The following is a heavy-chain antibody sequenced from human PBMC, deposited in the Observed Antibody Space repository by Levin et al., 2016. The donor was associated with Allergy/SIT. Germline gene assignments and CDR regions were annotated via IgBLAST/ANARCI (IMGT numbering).Heavy chain of an antibody. CDR1: GFIFRNYG. V-gene: IGHV3-30*02. CDR2: IRYDGGNQ. D-gene: IGHD3-9*01. Sequence: GESLKISCAASGFIFRNYGMHWVRQAPGKGLEWVAFIRYDGGNQYYVDSVKGRFSISRDNSKNTMYLEMNSLRAEDTAVYYCAKDLTRLRLLDWSPPGPALEIWGQGTMVTVSS. J-gene: IGHJ3*02. CDR3: AKDLTRLRLLDWSPPGPALEI.